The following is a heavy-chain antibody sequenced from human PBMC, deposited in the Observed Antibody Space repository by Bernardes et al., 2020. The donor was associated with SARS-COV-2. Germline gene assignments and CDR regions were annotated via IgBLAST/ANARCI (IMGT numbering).Heavy chain of an antibody. CDR1: GGSVSSSSYS. CDR2: IHYSGST. V-gene: IGHV4-39*01. Sequence: SETLSLTCIVSGGSVSSSSYSWGWIRQPPGKGLEWIASIHYSGSTYYNPSLQSRVTISVDTSKNQFSLRLSSVTAADTAVYYCARHKGDSGTYSVWFGPWGQGTLVTVSS. J-gene: IGHJ5*02. D-gene: IGHD1-26*01. CDR3: ARHKGDSGTYSVWFGP.